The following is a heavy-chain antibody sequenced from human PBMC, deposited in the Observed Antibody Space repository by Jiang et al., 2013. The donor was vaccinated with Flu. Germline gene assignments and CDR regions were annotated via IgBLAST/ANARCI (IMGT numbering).Heavy chain of an antibody. D-gene: IGHD3-22*01. J-gene: IGHJ4*02. CDR3: ARGPDSGAYYYFY. CDR1: GGTFSSYG. CDR2: IIPIFGTA. Sequence: VQLVESGAEVKKPGSSVKVSCKASGGTFSSYGIDWVRQAPGQGLEWVGGIIPIFGTAKYAQKFQGRVTITADISTSTVFMEVSSLRSEDTAIYFCARGPDSGAYYYFYWGQGTLVTVSS. V-gene: IGHV1-69*06.